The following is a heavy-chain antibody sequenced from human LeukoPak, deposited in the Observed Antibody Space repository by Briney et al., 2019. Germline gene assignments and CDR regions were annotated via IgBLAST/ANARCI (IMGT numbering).Heavy chain of an antibody. CDR1: GFTFSTNA. V-gene: IGHV3-23*01. Sequence: GGSLRLSCAASGFTFSTNAMSWVRQAPGKGLEWVSVISGGGGSTYYADSVKGRFTISRDNSKNTLYLQMNSLRAEDTAVYYCAKVYGSYYFDYWGQGTLVTVSS. CDR2: ISGGGGST. CDR3: AKVYGSYYFDY. J-gene: IGHJ4*02. D-gene: IGHD1-26*01.